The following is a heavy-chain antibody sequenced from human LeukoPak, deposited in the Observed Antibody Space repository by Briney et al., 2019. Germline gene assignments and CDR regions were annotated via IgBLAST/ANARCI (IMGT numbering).Heavy chain of an antibody. D-gene: IGHD1-26*01. CDR3: ARDLSVGATPTSFDY. Sequence: GGSLRLSCAASEFSVGSNYMTWVRQAPGKGLEWVSLIYSGGSTYYADSVKGRFTISRDNAKNSLYLQMNSLRAEDTAVYYCARDLSVGATPTSFDYWGQGTLVTVSS. CDR2: IYSGGST. CDR1: EFSVGSNY. V-gene: IGHV3-66*01. J-gene: IGHJ4*02.